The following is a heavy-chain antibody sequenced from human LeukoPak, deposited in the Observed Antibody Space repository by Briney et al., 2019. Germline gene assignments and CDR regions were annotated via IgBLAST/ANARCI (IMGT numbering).Heavy chain of an antibody. D-gene: IGHD5-12*01. CDR2: IYHSGST. V-gene: IGHV4-59*01. CDR1: GGSISTYY. Sequence: PSETLSLTCTVSGGSISTYYWSWIRQPPGKGLEWIGYIYHSGSTNYNPSLKSRVTISVDTSKNQFSLKLSSVTAADTAVYYCARGGGYASPIDYWGQGALVTVSS. J-gene: IGHJ4*02. CDR3: ARGGGYASPIDY.